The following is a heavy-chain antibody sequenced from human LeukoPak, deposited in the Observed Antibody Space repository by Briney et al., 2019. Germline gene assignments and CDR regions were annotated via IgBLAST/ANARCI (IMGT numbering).Heavy chain of an antibody. J-gene: IGHJ4*02. CDR1: GYSFTSYW. V-gene: IGHV5-51*01. Sequence: GEPLKISCKGSGYSFTSYWIAWVRQMPGKGLEWMGIIYPGDSDTRYSPSFQGQVTISADKSISTAYLQWSSLQASDTARYYCARHLPYSNNWYATDYWGQGTLVTVSS. CDR3: ARHLPYSNNWYATDY. CDR2: IYPGDSDT. D-gene: IGHD6-13*01.